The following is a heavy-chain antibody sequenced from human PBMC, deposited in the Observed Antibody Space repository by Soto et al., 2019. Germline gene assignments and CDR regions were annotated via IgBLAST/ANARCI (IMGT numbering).Heavy chain of an antibody. D-gene: IGHD6-19*01. Sequence: ASVKVSCKASGYTFTSYGISWVRQAPGQGLEWMGWISAYNGNTNYAQKLQGRVTMTTDTSTSTAYMELRSLRSDDTAVYYCASNPYSSGWDDGFEIWGQGKMVNVSS. V-gene: IGHV1-18*01. CDR2: ISAYNGNT. J-gene: IGHJ3*02. CDR3: ASNPYSSGWDDGFEI. CDR1: GYTFTSYG.